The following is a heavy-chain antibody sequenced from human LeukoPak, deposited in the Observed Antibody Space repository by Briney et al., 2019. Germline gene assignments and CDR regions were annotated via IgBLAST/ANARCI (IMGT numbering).Heavy chain of an antibody. CDR3: ARHYYGSAAPTQEYYYYYYMDV. J-gene: IGHJ6*03. CDR2: IYTSGST. D-gene: IGHD3-10*01. Sequence: SETLSLTCTVSGGSISSYYWSWIRQPAGKGLEWIGRIYTSGSTNYNPSLKSRVTMSVDTSKNQFSLKLSSVTAADTAVYYCARHYYGSAAPTQEYYYYYYMDVWGKGTTVTISS. V-gene: IGHV4-4*07. CDR1: GGSISSYY.